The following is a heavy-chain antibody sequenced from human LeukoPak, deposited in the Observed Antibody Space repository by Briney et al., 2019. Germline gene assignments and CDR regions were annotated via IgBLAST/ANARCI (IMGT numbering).Heavy chain of an antibody. CDR2: IWCDGSNK. CDR3: AREPIAVAGTVYYYYYGMGV. J-gene: IGHJ6*02. D-gene: IGHD6-19*01. CDR1: GFTFSSYG. V-gene: IGHV3-33*01. Sequence: TGGSLRLSCAASGFTFSSYGMHWVRQAPGKGLEWVAVIWCDGSNKYYADSVKGRFTISRDNSKNTLYLQMNSLRAEDTAVYYCAREPIAVAGTVYYYYYGMGVWGQGSTVTVSS.